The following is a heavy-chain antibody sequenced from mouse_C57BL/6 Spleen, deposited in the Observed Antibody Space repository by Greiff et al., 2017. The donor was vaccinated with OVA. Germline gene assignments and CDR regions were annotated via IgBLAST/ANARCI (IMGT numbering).Heavy chain of an antibody. V-gene: IGHV1-82*01. CDR1: GYAFSSSW. J-gene: IGHJ2*01. Sequence: VKLVASGPELVKPGASVKISCKASGYAFSSSWMNWVQQRPGKGLEWIGRIYPGDGDTNYNGKFKGKATLTADKSSSTAYMQLSSLTSEDSAVYFCARWPHWGQGTTLTVSS. CDR3: ARWPH. CDR2: IYPGDGDT.